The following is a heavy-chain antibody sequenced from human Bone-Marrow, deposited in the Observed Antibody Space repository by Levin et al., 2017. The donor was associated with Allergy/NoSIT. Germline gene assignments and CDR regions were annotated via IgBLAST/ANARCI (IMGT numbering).Heavy chain of an antibody. CDR3: ARHPGIAVAGGYFQE. J-gene: IGHJ1*01. V-gene: IGHV5-51*01. CDR1: GYSFTNHW. D-gene: IGHD6-19*01. CDR2: IYPGNADT. Sequence: PGGSLRLSCNGSGYSFTNHWIGWVRQMPGKGLEWMGIIYPGNADTRYSPSFQGQVTILADKSIGTVYLQWSSLKASDTAMYYCARHPGIAVAGGYFQEWGQGTLVTVSS.